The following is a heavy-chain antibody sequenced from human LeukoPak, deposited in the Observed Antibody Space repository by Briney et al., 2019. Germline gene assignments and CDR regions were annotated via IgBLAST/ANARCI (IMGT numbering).Heavy chain of an antibody. D-gene: IGHD2/OR15-2a*01. CDR1: GFTFSDHY. Sequence: LRLSCAASGFTFSDHYMSWIRQHPGKGLEWIGYIYYSGSTYYNPSLKSRVTISVDTSKNQFSLKLSSVTAADTAVYYCARSFSARMFFDYWGQGSLVTVSS. CDR2: IYYSGST. J-gene: IGHJ4*02. V-gene: IGHV4-31*02. CDR3: ARSFSARMFFDY.